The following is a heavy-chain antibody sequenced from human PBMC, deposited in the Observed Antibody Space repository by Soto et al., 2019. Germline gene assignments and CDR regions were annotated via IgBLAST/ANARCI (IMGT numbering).Heavy chain of an antibody. CDR3: ARDRKDILTGYYDVYYYYYGMDV. J-gene: IGHJ6*02. CDR1: GGSISSGDYY. D-gene: IGHD3-9*01. V-gene: IGHV4-30-4*01. Sequence: QVQLQESGPGLVKPSQTLSLTCTVSGGSISSGDYYWSWIRQPPGKGLEWIGYIYYSGSTYYNPSLKSRVTISVDTSKNQFSLKLSSVTAADRAVYYCARDRKDILTGYYDVYYYYYGMDVWGQGTTVTVSS. CDR2: IYYSGST.